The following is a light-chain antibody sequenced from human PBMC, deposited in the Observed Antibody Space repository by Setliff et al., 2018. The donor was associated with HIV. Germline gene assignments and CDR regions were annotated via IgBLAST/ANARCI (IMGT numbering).Light chain of an antibody. J-gene: IGLJ1*01. Sequence: QSALTQPASVSGSPGQAITISCTGNNSDIGTYDLVSWYQQHPGRAPKLTIFEVKRRPSGVSNRFSGSKSGNTASLTISGLQAEDEATYFCSSYTGSDTFDGFGTGTKSPS. CDR3: SSYTGSDTFDG. V-gene: IGLV2-23*02. CDR1: NSDIGTYDL. CDR2: EVK.